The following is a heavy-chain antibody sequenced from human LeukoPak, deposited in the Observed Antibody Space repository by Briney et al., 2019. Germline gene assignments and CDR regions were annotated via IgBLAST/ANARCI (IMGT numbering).Heavy chain of an antibody. CDR3: AREKGNDALDI. Sequence: PSETLSLTCNVSGDSIINAGNYWTWIRQHPGKGLEWIGYIYYSGNTYYNPSLKGRVIMSIDTSKNHFSLTLKSLTAADTAMYYCAREKGNDALDIWGQGTMVTVSS. CDR2: IYYSGNT. V-gene: IGHV4-31*03. CDR1: GDSIINAGNY. J-gene: IGHJ3*02.